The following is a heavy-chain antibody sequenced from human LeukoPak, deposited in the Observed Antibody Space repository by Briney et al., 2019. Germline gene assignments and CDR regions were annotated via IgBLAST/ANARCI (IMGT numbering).Heavy chain of an antibody. CDR1: GGSISSYY. V-gene: IGHV4-59*06. CDR2: IYHSGST. CDR3: ASKRVITNTFDY. D-gene: IGHD3-22*01. J-gene: IGHJ4*02. Sequence: SETLSLTCTVSGGSISSYYWSWIRQHPGKGLEWIGYIYHSGSTYYNPSLKSRVTISVDTSKNQFSLKLSSVTAADTAVYYCASKRVITNTFDYWGQGTLVTVSS.